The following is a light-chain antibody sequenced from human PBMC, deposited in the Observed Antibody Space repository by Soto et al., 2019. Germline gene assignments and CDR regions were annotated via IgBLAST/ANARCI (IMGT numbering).Light chain of an antibody. V-gene: IGLV2-14*01. CDR2: EVT. Sequence: QSALTQPASVSGSPGQSITISCTGTSSDIGSYDYVSWYQQHPGKAPNLIIYEVTDRPSGVSNRFSGSKSGNTASLTISGLQAEDEADYYCSSFTSTITRLFGSGTKLTVL. J-gene: IGLJ1*01. CDR1: SSDIGSYDY. CDR3: SSFTSTITRL.